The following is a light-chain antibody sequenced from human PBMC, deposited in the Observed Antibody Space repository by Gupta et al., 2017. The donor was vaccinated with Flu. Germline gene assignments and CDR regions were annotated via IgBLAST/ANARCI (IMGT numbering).Light chain of an antibody. CDR1: QSINTY. J-gene: IGKJ2*01. V-gene: IGKV1-39*01. Sequence: DIQMTQSPSSLSASVGDRVIITCRASQSINTYLNWYQQKSGKAPKVLIYDASSLQSGVPSRFSGSRSGTEFTLTISSLQPEDFATYYCQQSYRLPYTFGQGTXLQSK. CDR2: DAS. CDR3: QQSYRLPYT.